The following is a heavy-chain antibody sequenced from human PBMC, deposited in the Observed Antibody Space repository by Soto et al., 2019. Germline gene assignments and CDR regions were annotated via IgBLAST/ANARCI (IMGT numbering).Heavy chain of an antibody. J-gene: IGHJ4*02. CDR1: GGSISSSSYY. CDR2: IYYSGST. V-gene: IGHV4-39*07. CDR3: ARGGNLAAAGIDY. Sequence: ASETLSLTCTVSGGSISSSSYYWGWIRQPPGKGLEWIGSIYYSGSTYYNPSLKSRVTISVDTSKNQFSLKLSSVTAADTAVYYCARGGNLAAAGIDYWGQGTLVTVSS. D-gene: IGHD6-13*01.